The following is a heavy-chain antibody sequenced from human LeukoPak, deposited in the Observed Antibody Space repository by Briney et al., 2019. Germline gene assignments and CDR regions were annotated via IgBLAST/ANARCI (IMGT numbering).Heavy chain of an antibody. CDR3: AKGWRAMADIFFDY. Sequence: GGSLRLSCAASGFTFSNYGMHWVRQAPGKGLEWVALIRFDGSHKYYANSVKGRFTISRDNSKSTVYLQMNSLRAEDTAVYYCAKGWRAMADIFFDYWGQGTLVTVSS. D-gene: IGHD5-24*01. CDR2: IRFDGSHK. J-gene: IGHJ4*02. V-gene: IGHV3-30*02. CDR1: GFTFSNYG.